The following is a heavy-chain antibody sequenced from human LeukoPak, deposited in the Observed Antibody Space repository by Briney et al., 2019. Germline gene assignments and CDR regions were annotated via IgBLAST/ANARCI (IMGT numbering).Heavy chain of an antibody. D-gene: IGHD6-13*01. J-gene: IGHJ6*03. CDR2: IYYSGST. CDR1: GGSISSHY. V-gene: IGHV4-59*11. Sequence: SETLSLTCTVSGGSISSHYWSWIRQPPGKGLEWIGYIYYSGSTNYNPSLKSRVTVSVDTSKNQFSLKLSSVTAADTAVYYCARGVEAAANYGYYYYYMDVWGKGTTVTVSS. CDR3: ARGVEAAANYGYYYYYMDV.